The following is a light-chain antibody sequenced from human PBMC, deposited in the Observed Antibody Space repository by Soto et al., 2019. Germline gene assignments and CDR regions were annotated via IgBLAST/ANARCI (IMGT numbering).Light chain of an antibody. CDR3: QQYNSWWT. CDR1: HSASNT. V-gene: IGKV3-15*01. Sequence: EIGMTQSPSTLSVSPAERATLSCRASHSASNTLAWYQKKPGQAPRLLIYGASTRAIGIPARFSGSGSGTEFTLTISSLQSEDFALYYCQQYNSWWTFGQGTRVEIK. J-gene: IGKJ1*01. CDR2: GAS.